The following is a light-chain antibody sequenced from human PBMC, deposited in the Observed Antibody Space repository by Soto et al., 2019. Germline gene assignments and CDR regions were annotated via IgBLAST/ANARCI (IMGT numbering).Light chain of an antibody. CDR1: SSHIGGNS. CDR2: DDN. CDR3: GSWDSSLSAYV. J-gene: IGLJ1*01. Sequence: QSVPTQPPSVSAGPGHKDTITPFRSSSHIGGNSVSWYQQLPGTAPKLLIYDDNKRPSGIPDRFSGSKSGTSATLGITGFQTGDEADYYCGSWDSSLSAYVFGTGTKV. V-gene: IGLV1-51*01.